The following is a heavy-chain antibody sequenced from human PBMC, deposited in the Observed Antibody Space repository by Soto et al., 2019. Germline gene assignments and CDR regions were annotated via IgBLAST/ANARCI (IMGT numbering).Heavy chain of an antibody. CDR1: GYTFTNFG. Sequence: QVQLVQSGAEVKKPGASVKVSCKASGYTFTNFGISWVRQAPGQGREWMGWISAYNGNTNYAQKFEGRVTMTTDTSTSTAYLEVRSMGFDDAAVYYGARGGTPIDYWGQGTLVTVSS. CDR3: ARGGTPIDY. V-gene: IGHV1-18*01. D-gene: IGHD3-16*01. CDR2: ISAYNGNT. J-gene: IGHJ4*02.